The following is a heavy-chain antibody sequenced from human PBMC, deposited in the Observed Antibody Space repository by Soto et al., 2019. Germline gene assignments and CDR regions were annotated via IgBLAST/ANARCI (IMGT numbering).Heavy chain of an antibody. CDR2: ISGSGGST. Sequence: EVQLLESGGGLVQPGGSLRLSCAASGLTFSSYAMSWVRQAPGKGLERVSGISGSGGSTYYADSVTGRFTISRDNSKNTLYLQMSSLRAEDTAVYYCAQKEWYPDYWGQGTLVTVSS. J-gene: IGHJ4*02. CDR1: GLTFSSYA. CDR3: AQKEWYPDY. V-gene: IGHV3-23*01. D-gene: IGHD3-3*01.